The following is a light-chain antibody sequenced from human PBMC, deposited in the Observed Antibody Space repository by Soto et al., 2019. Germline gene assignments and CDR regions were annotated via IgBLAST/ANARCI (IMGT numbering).Light chain of an antibody. Sequence: QSVLTQPPSVSGAPGQRFTISCTGSSSNIGAGYDVHWYQQLPGTAPKLLIYGNSNRPSGVPDRFSGSKSGTSASLAINGIQADDEADYYCQSYDISLSGSRVFGGGTKLTVL. J-gene: IGLJ2*01. V-gene: IGLV1-40*01. CDR2: GNS. CDR1: SSNIGAGYD. CDR3: QSYDISLSGSRV.